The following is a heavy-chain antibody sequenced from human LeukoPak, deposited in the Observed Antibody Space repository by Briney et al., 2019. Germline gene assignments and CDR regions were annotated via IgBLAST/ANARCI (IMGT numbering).Heavy chain of an antibody. J-gene: IGHJ4*02. CDR1: GFTFSSYA. CDR2: ISGSGGST. V-gene: IGHV3-23*01. CDR3: ATPNPDSSGYYYLSQPDY. Sequence: GGSLRLSCAASGFTFSSYAMSWVRQAPGKGLEWVSAISGSGGSTYYADSVKGRFTTSRDNSKNTLYLQMNSLRAEDTAVYYCATPNPDSSGYYYLSQPDYWGQGTLVTVSS. D-gene: IGHD3-22*01.